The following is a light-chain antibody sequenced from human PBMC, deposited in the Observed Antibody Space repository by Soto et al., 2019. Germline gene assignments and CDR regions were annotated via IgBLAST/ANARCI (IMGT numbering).Light chain of an antibody. CDR3: QQYRSSPPYT. Sequence: EIVLTQSPGTLSLSPEERATLSCRASQSVSSSYLAWYKQKPGRAPRLLIYGASSRATGIPDRFSGSGSGTDCTLTSSRLEPEDFGVYYCQQYRSSPPYTFGQGTKLAIK. J-gene: IGKJ2*01. CDR1: QSVSSSY. CDR2: GAS. V-gene: IGKV3-20*01.